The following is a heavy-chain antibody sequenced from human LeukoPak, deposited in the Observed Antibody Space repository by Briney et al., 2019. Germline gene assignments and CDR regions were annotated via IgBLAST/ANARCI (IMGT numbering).Heavy chain of an antibody. Sequence: SETLSLTYTVSGGSISSYYWSWIRQPAGKGLEWIGRIYTSGSTNYNPSLKSRVTMSVDTSKNQFSLKLSSVTAADTAVYYCARDLVVVVPAAMDLSYYYYYMDVWGKGTTVTVSS. CDR1: GGSISSYY. V-gene: IGHV4-4*07. J-gene: IGHJ6*03. CDR2: IYTSGST. D-gene: IGHD2-2*01. CDR3: ARDLVVVVPAAMDLSYYYYYMDV.